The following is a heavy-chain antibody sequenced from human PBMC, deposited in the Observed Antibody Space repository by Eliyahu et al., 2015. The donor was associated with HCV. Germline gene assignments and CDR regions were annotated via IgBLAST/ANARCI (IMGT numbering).Heavy chain of an antibody. CDR1: GFSFDDHG. V-gene: IGHV3-9*01. D-gene: IGHD6-19*01. Sequence: EVQLVESGGGLAQPGRSLRLSCTGSGFSFDDHGMHWVRQVPGKGLEXVSGISWDSGSIGDADSVKGRFTISRDNAKSSLYLQMNSLRSDDTAFYYCAKDGGSGWKSEGFDYWGQGTLVSVSS. CDR2: ISWDSGSI. CDR3: AKDGGSGWKSEGFDY. J-gene: IGHJ4*02.